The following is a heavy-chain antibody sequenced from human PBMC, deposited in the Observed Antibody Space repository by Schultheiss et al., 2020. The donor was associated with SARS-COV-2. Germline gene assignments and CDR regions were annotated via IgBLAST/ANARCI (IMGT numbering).Heavy chain of an antibody. Sequence: ASVKVSCKASGYTFTSYGISWVRQAPGQGLEWLGWITDYNGNTKSSHKFEGRVTMTTDTSTSTAYMELRSLRSDDTAVYYCARGATVTTRPYYYYGMDVWGQGTTVTVSS. D-gene: IGHD4-11*01. CDR2: ITDYNGNT. J-gene: IGHJ6*02. V-gene: IGHV1-18*01. CDR1: GYTFTSYG. CDR3: ARGATVTTRPYYYYGMDV.